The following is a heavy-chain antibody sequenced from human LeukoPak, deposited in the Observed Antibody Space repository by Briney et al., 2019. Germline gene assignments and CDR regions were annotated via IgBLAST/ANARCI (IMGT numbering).Heavy chain of an antibody. D-gene: IGHD3-22*01. Sequence: GGSLRLSCAASGFTFSSYAMSWVRQAPGKGLEWVSAISGSGGSTYYADSVKGRFTISRDNSKSTLYLQMNSLRAEDTAVYYCAKGRGRTVVVPPDYWGQGTLVTVSS. CDR3: AKGRGRTVVVPPDY. V-gene: IGHV3-23*01. CDR2: ISGSGGST. CDR1: GFTFSSYA. J-gene: IGHJ4*02.